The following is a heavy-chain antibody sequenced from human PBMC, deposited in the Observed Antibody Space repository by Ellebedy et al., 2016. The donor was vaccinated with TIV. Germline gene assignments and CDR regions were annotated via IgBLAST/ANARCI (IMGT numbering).Heavy chain of an antibody. CDR2: IYDSGNT. Sequence: MPSDTLSLTCTVSGGSISTSSYYWGWLRQPPGKGLAWIGNIYDSGNTYYNPSLRSRVTISVDTSKNQLSLKLRSVTAADTAVYYCARDPALPRGRFDPWGQGILVTVSS. CDR3: ARDPALPRGRFDP. J-gene: IGHJ5*02. V-gene: IGHV4-39*07. CDR1: GGSISTSSYY.